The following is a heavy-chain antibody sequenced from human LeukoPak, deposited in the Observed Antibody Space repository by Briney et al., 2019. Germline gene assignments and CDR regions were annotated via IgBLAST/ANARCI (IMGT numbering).Heavy chain of an antibody. CDR2: IYYSGST. Sequence: SETLSLTCTVSGGSISSYYWSWIRQPPGKGLEWIGYIYYSGSTNYNPSLKSRVTMSVDRSKNQFSLKLSSVTAADTAVYYCARDSSGWYRWFDPWGQGTLVTVSS. J-gene: IGHJ5*02. D-gene: IGHD6-19*01. CDR1: GGSISSYY. V-gene: IGHV4-59*01. CDR3: ARDSSGWYRWFDP.